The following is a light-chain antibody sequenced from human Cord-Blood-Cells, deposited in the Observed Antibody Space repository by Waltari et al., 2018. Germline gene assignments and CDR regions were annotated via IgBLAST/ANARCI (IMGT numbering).Light chain of an antibody. CDR3: CSYAGSSPWV. V-gene: IGLV2-23*01. J-gene: IGLJ3*02. CDR1: SSDVASYNL. CDR2: EGS. Sequence: QSALTQPASVSGSPGQSITLPCTGTSSDVASYNLVSWYQQHPGKAPKLMIYEGSKRPSGVSNRFSGSKSGNTASLTISGLQAEDEADYYCCSYAGSSPWVFGGGTKLTVL.